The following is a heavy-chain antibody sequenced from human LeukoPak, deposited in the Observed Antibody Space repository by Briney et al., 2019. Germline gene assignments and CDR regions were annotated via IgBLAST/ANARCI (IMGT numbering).Heavy chain of an antibody. J-gene: IGHJ5*02. D-gene: IGHD6-6*01. V-gene: IGHV1-69*04. CDR3: ARDKSSSGLDP. Sequence: ASVKVSCKASGGTFSSYAISWVRQAPGQGLEWMGRIIPILGMANYAQKFQGRVTITADKSTSTAYMELSSLRSEDTAVYYCARDKSSSGLDPWGQGTLVTVSS. CDR2: IIPILGMA. CDR1: GGTFSSYA.